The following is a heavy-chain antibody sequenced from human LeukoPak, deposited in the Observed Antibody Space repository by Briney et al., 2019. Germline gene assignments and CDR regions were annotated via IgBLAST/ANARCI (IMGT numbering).Heavy chain of an antibody. D-gene: IGHD6-13*01. V-gene: IGHV4-61*02. J-gene: IGHJ4*02. CDR2: IYTSGST. Sequence: SETLSLTCTVSGYSISTGYYWSWIRQPAGKGLEWIGRIYTSGSTNYNPSLKSRVTISVDTSKNQFSLKLSSVTAADTAVYYCARVRSRGVDYWGQGTLVTVSS. CDR3: ARVRSRGVDY. CDR1: GYSISTGYY.